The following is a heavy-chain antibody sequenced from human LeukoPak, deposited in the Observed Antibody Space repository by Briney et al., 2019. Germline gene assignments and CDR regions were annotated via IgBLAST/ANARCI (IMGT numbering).Heavy chain of an antibody. CDR1: GGSMSSYY. Sequence: SETLSLTCTVSGGSMSSYYWSWIRQPAGKGLEWIGRIYTSGSTNYNPSLKSRVTMSVDTSKNQFSLKLSSVTAADTAVYYCATDGYCSSTSCRNWFDPWGQGTLVSVSS. V-gene: IGHV4-4*07. CDR3: ATDGYCSSTSCRNWFDP. CDR2: IYTSGST. J-gene: IGHJ5*02. D-gene: IGHD2-2*03.